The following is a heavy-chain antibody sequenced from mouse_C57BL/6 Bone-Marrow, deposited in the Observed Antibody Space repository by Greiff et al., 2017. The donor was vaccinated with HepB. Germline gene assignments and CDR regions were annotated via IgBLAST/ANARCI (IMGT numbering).Heavy chain of an antibody. CDR1: GYTFTSYW. CDR3: ARGVSSGSWFAY. CDR2: IDPSDSYT. Sequence: VQLQQPGAELVKPGASVKLSCKASGYTFTSYWMQWVKQRPGQGLEWIGEIDPSDSYTNYNQKFKGKATLTVDTSSSTAYMQLSSLTSEDSAVYYCARGVSSGSWFAYWGQGTLVTVSA. V-gene: IGHV1-50*01. J-gene: IGHJ3*01. D-gene: IGHD3-2*02.